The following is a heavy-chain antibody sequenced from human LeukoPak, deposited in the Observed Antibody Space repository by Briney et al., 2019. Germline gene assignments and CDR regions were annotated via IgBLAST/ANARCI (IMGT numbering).Heavy chain of an antibody. V-gene: IGHV3-73*01. CDR1: GFTFSGSA. D-gene: IGHD2-21*01. Sequence: GGSLRLSCAASGFTFSGSAMHWVRQASGKGLEWVGRIRSKANSYATAYAASVKGRFTISRDDSKNTAYLQMNSLKTEDTAVYYCARVKGERIGAFDIWGQGTMVTVSS. CDR3: ARVKGERIGAFDI. J-gene: IGHJ3*02. CDR2: IRSKANSYAT.